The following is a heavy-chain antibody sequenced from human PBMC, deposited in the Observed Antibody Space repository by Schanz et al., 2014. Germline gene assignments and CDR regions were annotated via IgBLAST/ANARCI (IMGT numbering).Heavy chain of an antibody. Sequence: EVQLVESGGGLVQPGGSLRLSCAASGFTFSDHYMDWVRQAPGKGLEWVGRVRNKNNRYTTEYAASVKGRFTISRDDSKTTLYLQMDSMKTEAAAMYYCARRRSCSRIGYPFDSWGQGTLVTVSS. D-gene: IGHD2-2*01. CDR2: VRNKNNRYTT. CDR1: GFTFSDHY. V-gene: IGHV3-72*01. J-gene: IGHJ4*02. CDR3: ARRRSCSRIGYPFDS.